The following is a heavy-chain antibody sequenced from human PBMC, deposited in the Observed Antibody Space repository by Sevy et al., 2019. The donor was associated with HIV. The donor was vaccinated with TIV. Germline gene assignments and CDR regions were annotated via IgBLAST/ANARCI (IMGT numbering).Heavy chain of an antibody. V-gene: IGHV3-23*01. Sequence: GGSLRLSCAASGFSFRSYSMNWVRQAPGKGLEWVSGISGSGFSTNYADSVKGRFTISRDNSKNTLYLQMNSLRGEDTAVYYCAKDPDDAYDYGEHSDYWGQGTLVTVS. CDR3: AKDPDDAYDYGEHSDY. D-gene: IGHD4-17*01. CDR2: ISGSGFST. CDR1: GFSFRSYS. J-gene: IGHJ4*02.